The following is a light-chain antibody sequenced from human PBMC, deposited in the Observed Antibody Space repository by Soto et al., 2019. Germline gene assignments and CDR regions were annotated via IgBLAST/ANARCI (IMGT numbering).Light chain of an antibody. Sequence: DIPMTQSPSSLSASVGDRVTITCRASQGISNSLAGYQQRQGKVPKLLIYAASTLPSGVPSRFSGSGAGTDFTLTISSLQAGDVATYYCQKYNSAPPPFGPGTKVDIE. CDR1: QGISNS. V-gene: IGKV1-27*01. J-gene: IGKJ3*01. CDR3: QKYNSAPPP. CDR2: AAS.